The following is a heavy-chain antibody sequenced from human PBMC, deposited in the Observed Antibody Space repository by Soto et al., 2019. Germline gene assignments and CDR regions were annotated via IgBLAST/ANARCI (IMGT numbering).Heavy chain of an antibody. D-gene: IGHD3-3*01. V-gene: IGHV3-23*01. J-gene: IGHJ4*02. CDR3: VSSPYYDFWSGSPQGQYYFDY. CDR2: ISGSGGST. CDR1: GFTFSSYA. Sequence: PGGSLRLSCAASGFTFSSYAMSWVRQAPGKGLEWVSAISGSGGSTYYADSVKGRFTISRDNSKNTLYLQMNSLRAEDTAVYYCVSSPYYDFWSGSPQGQYYFDYWGQGTLVTVSS.